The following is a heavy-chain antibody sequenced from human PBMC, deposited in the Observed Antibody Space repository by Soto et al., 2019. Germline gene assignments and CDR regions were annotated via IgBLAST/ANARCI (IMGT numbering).Heavy chain of an antibody. Sequence: QVQLQESGPGLVKPSHTLSLTCTVSGGSISSGGYYWSWIRQHPGKGLEWVGYIYYSGSTYYNPSLRSRVTISVDTSKNQFALKLSSVTAADTAVYYCARDQGGATVPDREYYFDYWGQGTWSPSPQ. D-gene: IGHD4-17*01. CDR2: IYYSGST. CDR3: ARDQGGATVPDREYYFDY. J-gene: IGHJ4*02. V-gene: IGHV4-31*03. CDR1: GGSISSGGYY.